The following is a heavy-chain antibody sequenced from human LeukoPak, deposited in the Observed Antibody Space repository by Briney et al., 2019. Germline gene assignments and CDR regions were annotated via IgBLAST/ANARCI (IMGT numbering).Heavy chain of an antibody. D-gene: IGHD1-20*01. CDR2: IWYGGSNK. CDR3: AKDQGITGTYTYFDY. CDR1: GFTFSRSG. Sequence: GGSLRLSCAASGFTFSRSGIHWVRQAPGKGLEWVAVIWYGGSNKDYADSVKGRFTISRDNSKNTLYLQMNSLRAEDTAVYYCAKDQGITGTYTYFDYWGQGTLVTVSS. J-gene: IGHJ4*02. V-gene: IGHV3-30*02.